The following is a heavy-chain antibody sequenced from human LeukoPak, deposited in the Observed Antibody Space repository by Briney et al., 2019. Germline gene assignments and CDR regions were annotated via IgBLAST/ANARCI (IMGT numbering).Heavy chain of an antibody. CDR3: AREYTGYDAY. D-gene: IGHD5-12*01. CDR2: ISTDGTTT. Sequence: PGGSLRLSCAASGFTCSSYWMHWVRQVPGKGLVWVSRISTDGTTTTYADSVKGRFTISRDNAKNTLYLQMNSLRAEDTAVYYCAREYTGYDAYWGQGTLVTVSS. CDR1: GFTCSSYW. V-gene: IGHV3-74*01. J-gene: IGHJ4*02.